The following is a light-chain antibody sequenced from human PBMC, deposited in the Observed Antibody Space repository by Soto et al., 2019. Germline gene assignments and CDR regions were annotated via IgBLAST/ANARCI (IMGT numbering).Light chain of an antibody. J-gene: IGKJ1*01. Sequence: EIVLTQSPGTLSLSPGERATLSCRASQSVRNSYLAWYQQKPGQAPRLLIYGASSRATGIPDRFSGSGSETDFTLTISRLEPEDFAVYYCQQYGSSPTFGQGTKVDIK. CDR2: GAS. CDR1: QSVRNSY. CDR3: QQYGSSPT. V-gene: IGKV3-20*01.